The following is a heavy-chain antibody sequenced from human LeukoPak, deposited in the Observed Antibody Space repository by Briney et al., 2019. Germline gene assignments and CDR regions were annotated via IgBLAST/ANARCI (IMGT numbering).Heavy chain of an antibody. CDR2: IYYSGST. J-gene: IGHJ4*02. Sequence: SETLSLTCTVSGGSISSYYWTWIRQPPGKGLEWIGYIYYSGSTNYNPSLKSRVTISVDTSKNQFSLKLSSVTAADTAVYYCARGGIAAAGTPYDYWGQGTLVTVSS. CDR1: GGSISSYY. D-gene: IGHD6-13*01. V-gene: IGHV4-59*12. CDR3: ARGGIAAAGTPYDY.